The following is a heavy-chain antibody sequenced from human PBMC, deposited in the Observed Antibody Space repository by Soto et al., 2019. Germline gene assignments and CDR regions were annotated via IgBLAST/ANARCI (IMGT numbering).Heavy chain of an antibody. CDR1: GGSVSSGSYY. CDR2: IYYSGST. V-gene: IGHV4-61*01. Sequence: LPETLSLTCTVSGGSVSSGSYYWSWIRQPPGKGLEWIGYIYYSGSTNYNPSLKSRVTISVDTSKNQFSLKLSSVTAADTAVYYCARVSKGGYYFDYWGQGALVTVSS. CDR3: ARVSKGGYYFDY. J-gene: IGHJ4*02. D-gene: IGHD3-16*01.